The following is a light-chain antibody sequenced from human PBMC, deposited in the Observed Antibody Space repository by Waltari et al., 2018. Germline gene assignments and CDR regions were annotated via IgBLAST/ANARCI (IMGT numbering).Light chain of an antibody. CDR3: QQYYDIPWT. J-gene: IGKJ1*01. Sequence: DIVMTQSPDSLAVSLGERVTINCKSSQSVLYSSKSQNYLAWYQQKPGQPPKLLIYWASARESGVPDRFSGSESGTDFTLTISSLQAEDVAVYYCQQYYDIPWTFGQGTKVEIK. CDR2: WAS. V-gene: IGKV4-1*01. CDR1: QSVLYSSKSQNY.